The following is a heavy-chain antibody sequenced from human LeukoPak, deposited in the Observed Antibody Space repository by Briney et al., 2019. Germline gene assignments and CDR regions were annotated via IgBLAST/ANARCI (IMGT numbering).Heavy chain of an antibody. CDR2: ISAYNGNT. V-gene: IGHV1-18*01. D-gene: IGHD5-12*01. J-gene: IGHJ6*03. Sequence: ASVKVSCKASGYTFTSYGISWVRQPPGQGLEWMGWISAYNGNTNYAQKLQGRVTITTDTSTSTAYMELRSLRSDDTAVYYCARDRWGYSDYDYGFDYYYYYMDVWGKGTTVTISS. CDR1: GYTFTSYG. CDR3: ARDRWGYSDYDYGFDYYYYYMDV.